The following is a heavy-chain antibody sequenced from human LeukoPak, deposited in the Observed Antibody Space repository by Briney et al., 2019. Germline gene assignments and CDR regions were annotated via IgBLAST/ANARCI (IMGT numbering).Heavy chain of an antibody. CDR1: GGTWDTFF. CDR3: ARGPYDYVWGSYRSNWFDP. J-gene: IGHJ5*02. V-gene: IGHV1-69*13. CDR2: IIPIFGTA. Sequence: SVKVSCKASGGTWDTFFISWVRQAPGQGLEWMGGIIPIFGTANYAQKFQGRVTITADESTSTAYMGLSSLRSEDTAVYYCARGPYDYVWGSYRSNWFDPWGQGTLVTVSS. D-gene: IGHD3-16*02.